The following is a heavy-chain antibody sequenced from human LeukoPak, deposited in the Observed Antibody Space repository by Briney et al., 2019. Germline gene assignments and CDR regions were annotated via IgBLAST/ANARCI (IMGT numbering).Heavy chain of an antibody. J-gene: IGHJ4*02. CDR1: GYTFTGYY. CDR3: ARDQAFVYCSGGTCYDDY. Sequence: ASVKVSCKASGYTFTGYYMHWVRQAPGQGLEWMGWINPNSGDTHYAQKFQGRVTMTRDASINTAYMELSRLRSDDTAVYYCARDQAFVYCSGGTCYDDYWGQGSLVTVSS. D-gene: IGHD2-15*01. CDR2: INPNSGDT. V-gene: IGHV1-2*02.